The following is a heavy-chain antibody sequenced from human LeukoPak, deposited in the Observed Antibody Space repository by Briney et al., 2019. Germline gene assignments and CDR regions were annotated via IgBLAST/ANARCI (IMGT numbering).Heavy chain of an antibody. Sequence: GGSLRLSCVASGFTFGSYWMNWVRQAPGKGLEWVANIKQEGSEKYCVDSVKGRFIISRDNAKKSLYLQMNSLRADDTAVYYCARLHCSGGSCYSGIDAFDIWGQGTMVTVSS. D-gene: IGHD2-15*01. CDR3: ARLHCSGGSCYSGIDAFDI. CDR1: GFTFGSYW. CDR2: IKQEGSEK. J-gene: IGHJ3*02. V-gene: IGHV3-7*03.